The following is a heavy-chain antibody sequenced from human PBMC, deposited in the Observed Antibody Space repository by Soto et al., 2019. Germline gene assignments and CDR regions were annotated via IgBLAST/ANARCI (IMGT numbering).Heavy chain of an antibody. V-gene: IGHV1-69*13. CDR3: ARELRTLGC. CDR2: IIPIFGTA. Sequence: ASLKVSCKASGATFSRYAISWVRQAPGQGLEWMGGIIPIFGTANYAQKFQGRVTITAYESTSTAYMELSSLRSEDMAVYYCARELRTLGCWGQGTLVTVS. J-gene: IGHJ4*02. CDR1: GATFSRYA. D-gene: IGHD4-17*01.